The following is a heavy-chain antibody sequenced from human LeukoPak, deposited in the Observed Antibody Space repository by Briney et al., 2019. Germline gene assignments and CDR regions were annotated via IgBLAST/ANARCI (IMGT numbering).Heavy chain of an antibody. V-gene: IGHV5-51*01. D-gene: IGHD6-13*01. Sequence: GEXLKISFKASGCRFTRYWIGWVRQMPGKGVEWMGIIYPGDYDTRYSPSFQGQVTILVDKSISTAYLQWSSLKASDTAMYYCARLIAAARGWFDPWGQGTLVTVSS. CDR3: ARLIAAARGWFDP. CDR1: GCRFTRYW. CDR2: IYPGDYDT. J-gene: IGHJ5*02.